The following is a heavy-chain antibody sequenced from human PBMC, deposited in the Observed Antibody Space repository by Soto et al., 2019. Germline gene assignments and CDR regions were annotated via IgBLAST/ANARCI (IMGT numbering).Heavy chain of an antibody. Sequence: GGSLRLSCASSAFTFSSYGMSWVRQAPGKGLEWVSVITPSSASTFYADSVKGRFTISRDNSKNMLYLQMNSLRAEDTAVYYCAKDRKRMDVWCQGTTVTVS. V-gene: IGHV3-23*01. CDR2: ITPSSAST. J-gene: IGHJ6*02. CDR3: AKDRKRMDV. CDR1: AFTFSSYG.